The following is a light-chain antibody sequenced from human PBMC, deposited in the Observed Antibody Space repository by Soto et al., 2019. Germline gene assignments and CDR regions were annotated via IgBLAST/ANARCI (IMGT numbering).Light chain of an antibody. CDR2: EVS. V-gene: IGLV2-8*01. Sequence: QSVLTQLPSASGSPGQSVTISCTGTSSDVGGYNYVSWYQQHPGKAPKLMISEVSKRPSGVPDRFSGSKSGNTASLTVSGLQAEDEADYYCSPFAGNNNLVFGGGTKLTVL. J-gene: IGLJ2*01. CDR3: SPFAGNNNLV. CDR1: SSDVGGYNY.